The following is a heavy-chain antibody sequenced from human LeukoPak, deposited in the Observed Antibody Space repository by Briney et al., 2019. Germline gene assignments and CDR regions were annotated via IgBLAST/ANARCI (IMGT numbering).Heavy chain of an antibody. Sequence: SETLSLTCAVSGGSISSSNWWSWVRQPPGKGLEWIGEIYHSGSTNYNPSLKSRVTISIDTSKNQYSLKLTSVTAADTAVYYCARDMIGTLLRFDPWGQGTLVTVSS. V-gene: IGHV4-4*02. D-gene: IGHD1-7*01. J-gene: IGHJ5*02. CDR1: GGSISSSNW. CDR2: IYHSGST. CDR3: ARDMIGTLLRFDP.